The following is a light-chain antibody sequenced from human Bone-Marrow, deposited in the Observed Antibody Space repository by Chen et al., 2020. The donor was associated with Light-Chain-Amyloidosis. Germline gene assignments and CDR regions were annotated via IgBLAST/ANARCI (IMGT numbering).Light chain of an antibody. CDR2: DNS. V-gene: IGLV1-51*01. J-gene: IGLJ3*02. CDR3: GTWDSSLSAWV. CDR1: SSNIGNNF. Sequence: QSVLTQPPSVSAAPGQKVTISCSGTSSNIGNNFVSWYQQFPGTAPKLLIYDNSNRPAGIPARFSGSKAGTSATLGIAGLQTGDEGDYYCGTWDSSLSAWVFGGGTKLSVL.